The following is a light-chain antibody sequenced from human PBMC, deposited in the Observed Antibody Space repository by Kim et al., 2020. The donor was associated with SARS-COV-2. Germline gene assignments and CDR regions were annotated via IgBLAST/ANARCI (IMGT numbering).Light chain of an antibody. V-gene: IGLV3-21*04. J-gene: IGLJ2*01. CDR3: QVWDSSSDQEL. Sequence: PGKPAGSTCEGTHIGSKSAPAYQPNPRQATVLGIHYDRDRPSGIPERFSGPNSGNTATLTISRVEAGDEADYYCQVWDSSSDQELFGGGTQLTVL. CDR1: HIGSKS. CDR2: YDR.